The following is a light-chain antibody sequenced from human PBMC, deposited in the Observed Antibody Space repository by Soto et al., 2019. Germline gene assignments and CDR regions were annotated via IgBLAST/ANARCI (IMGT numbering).Light chain of an antibody. V-gene: IGLV1-44*01. CDR2: NNI. CDR1: SSNIGSYS. CDR3: ASNDDGLTEV. Sequence: QSVLTQPPSASGTPGQRVTISCYGSSSNIGSYSVNWYKQLPGTAPKLLIYNNIHRPSGVPDRFSGSKAGTSASLAISGLQSEDEADYYCASNDDGLTEVFGSGTKLTVL. J-gene: IGLJ1*01.